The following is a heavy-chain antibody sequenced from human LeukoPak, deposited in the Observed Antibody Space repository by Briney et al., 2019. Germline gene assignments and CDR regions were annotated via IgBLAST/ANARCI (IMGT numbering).Heavy chain of an antibody. J-gene: IGHJ4*02. CDR1: GFNFDTYG. CDR2: IRGGASST. V-gene: IGHV3-23*01. D-gene: IGHD3-10*01. Sequence: GGSLRLSCAASGFNFDTYGMSWVRQAPGKGLEWVSDIRGGASSTHYADSVKGRFAISRDNAKNTLYLQMNSLRAEDTAVYYCAKESANLLDYFGRWGQGALVTGSS. CDR3: AKESANLLDYFGR.